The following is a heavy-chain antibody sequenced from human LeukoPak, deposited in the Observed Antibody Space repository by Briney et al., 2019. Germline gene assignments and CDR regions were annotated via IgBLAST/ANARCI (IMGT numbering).Heavy chain of an antibody. CDR3: ARAYSGYDPYYFDY. CDR1: GFTFSSYN. CDR2: IYSGGST. J-gene: IGHJ4*02. Sequence: GGSLRLSCAASGFTFSSYNMNWVRQAPGKGLEWVSVIYSGGSTYYADSVKGRFTISRDNSKNTLYLQMNSLRAEDTAVYYCARAYSGYDPYYFDYWGQGTLVTVSS. D-gene: IGHD5-12*01. V-gene: IGHV3-53*01.